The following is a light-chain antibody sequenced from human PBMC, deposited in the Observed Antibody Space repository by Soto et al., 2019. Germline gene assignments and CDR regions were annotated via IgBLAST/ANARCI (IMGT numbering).Light chain of an antibody. CDR2: GNN. J-gene: IGLJ1*01. CDR3: QSYDSTLSGLYV. CDR1: SANIGAGYD. V-gene: IGLV1-40*01. Sequence: QSVPTQPPSMSGAPGQRGTISCTGTSANIGAGYDVHWYQQLPGMAPKLLIYGNNKRPSGVPDRFSGSKSGTSASLAITGLQAEDEADYYCQSYDSTLSGLYVLGTGTKVTVL.